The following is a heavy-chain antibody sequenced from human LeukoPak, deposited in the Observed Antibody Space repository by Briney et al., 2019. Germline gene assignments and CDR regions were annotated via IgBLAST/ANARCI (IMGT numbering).Heavy chain of an antibody. D-gene: IGHD3-22*01. CDR3: ASDYYYDSSGYQYNDAFDI. CDR2: IKRDGSEK. V-gene: IGHV3-7*01. Sequence: GGSLRLSCAASGFTFSSYWMSWVRQAPGKGLEWVANIKRDGSEKYYVDSVKGRFTISRDNAKNSLYLQMNSLRAEDTAVYYCASDYYYDSSGYQYNDAFDIWGQGTMVTVSS. J-gene: IGHJ3*02. CDR1: GFTFSSYW.